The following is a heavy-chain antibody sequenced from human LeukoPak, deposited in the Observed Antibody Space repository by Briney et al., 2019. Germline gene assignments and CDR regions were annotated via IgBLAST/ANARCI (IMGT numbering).Heavy chain of an antibody. V-gene: IGHV4-59*08. J-gene: IGHJ4*02. CDR3: ARHKYSYGFDY. CDR2: IYYSGST. D-gene: IGHD5-18*01. Sequence: SETLSLTCTVSGGSISSYYWSWIRQPPGKGLEWIGYIYYSGSTNYNPSLKSRVTISVDTSKNQFSLKLSSVTAADTAVYYCARHKYSYGFDYWGQGTVVTVSS. CDR1: GGSISSYY.